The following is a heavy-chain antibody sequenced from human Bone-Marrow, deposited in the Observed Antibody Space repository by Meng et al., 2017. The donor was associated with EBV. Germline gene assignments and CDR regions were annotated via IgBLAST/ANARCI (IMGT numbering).Heavy chain of an antibody. CDR3: ARESGRGYSSDY. CDR1: GGNFRISA. CDR2: FLPILGGP. D-gene: IGHD5-18*01. J-gene: IGHJ4*02. V-gene: IGHV1-69*01. Sequence: GKLVELGGEGMKPGSSVKVSCKASGGNFRISAISWLRQAPGQGLEWMGGFLPILGGPNYAQRFQDRVTITADESTSTGYMELSSLRSDDTAVYYCARESGRGYSSDYWGQGTLVTVSS.